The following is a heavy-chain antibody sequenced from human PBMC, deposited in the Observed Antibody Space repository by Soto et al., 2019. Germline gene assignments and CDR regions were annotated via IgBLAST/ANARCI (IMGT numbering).Heavy chain of an antibody. V-gene: IGHV3-23*01. J-gene: IGHJ1*01. CDR1: GFTFSTYA. D-gene: IGHD6-13*01. CDR3: AKAEGSRYGPEYSQH. Sequence: GGSLRLSGAASGFTFSTYAINWVRQAPWKGLEWVSLIISSGVSTYYADSVKGRFTISRDNSKNTLYLQMNSLRADDTAVYYCAKAEGSRYGPEYSQHAGQCTLVTSPQ. CDR2: IISSGVST.